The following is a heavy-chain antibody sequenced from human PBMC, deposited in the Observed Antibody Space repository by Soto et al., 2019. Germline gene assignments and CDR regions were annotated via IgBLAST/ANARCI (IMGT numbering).Heavy chain of an antibody. CDR2: IIPIFGTA. D-gene: IGHD6-6*01. CDR3: PRGEYSSSWYYYYYGMDV. Sequence: QVQLVQSGAEVKKPGSSVKVSCKASGGTFSSYAISWVRQAPGQGLEWMGGIIPIFGTANYAQKFQGRVTITADKSTSTAYMELSSLRSEDTAVYYCPRGEYSSSWYYYYYGMDVWGQGTTVTVSS. CDR1: GGTFSSYA. V-gene: IGHV1-69*06. J-gene: IGHJ6*02.